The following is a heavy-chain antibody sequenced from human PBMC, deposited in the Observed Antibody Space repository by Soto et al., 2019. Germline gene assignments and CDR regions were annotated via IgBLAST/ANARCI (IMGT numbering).Heavy chain of an antibody. D-gene: IGHD6-6*01. CDR2: INYSVRT. J-gene: IGHJ2*01. Sequence: QVQLQQWGAGLLKPSETLSLTCAVYGGSFSGYYWTWIRQPPGKGLEWIGEINYSVRTNYNPSRKSRVRISVDTSKQQFALPLSSVTASDTAVYYYARGHQRSSSRLYWYFDLWGGDTLVTVSS. CDR3: ARGHQRSSSRLYWYFDL. V-gene: IGHV4-34*01. CDR1: GGSFSGYY.